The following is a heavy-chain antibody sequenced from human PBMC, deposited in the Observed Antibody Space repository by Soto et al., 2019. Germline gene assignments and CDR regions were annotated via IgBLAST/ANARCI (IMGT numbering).Heavy chain of an antibody. CDR3: ARTPSFSSTFDY. V-gene: IGHV4-39*07. D-gene: IGHD6-13*01. CDR1: GGSISSSSYY. CDR2: IYYSGYT. J-gene: IGHJ4*02. Sequence: PSETLSLTCTVSGGSISSSSYYWGWIRQPPGKGLEWIGSIYYSGYTYYNPSLKSRVTISVDTSKNQFSLTLTSVTAADTAVYYCARTPSFSSTFDYWGQGTLVTVSS.